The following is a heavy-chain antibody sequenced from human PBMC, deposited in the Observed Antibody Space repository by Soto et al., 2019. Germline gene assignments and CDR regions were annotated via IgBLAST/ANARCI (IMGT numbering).Heavy chain of an antibody. CDR2: ITSRGDTT. CDR1: EFTLSSYA. V-gene: IGHV3-23*01. CDR3: AKTGYYGDARAFDI. D-gene: IGHD4-17*01. Sequence: PGGSLRLSCVASEFTLSSYAMSRVRQAPGKGLEWVSGITSRGDTTYYADSVKGRFTISRDISKNTLYLQMSSLRAEDTAVYYCAKTGYYGDARAFDIWGQGTMVTVPS. J-gene: IGHJ3*02.